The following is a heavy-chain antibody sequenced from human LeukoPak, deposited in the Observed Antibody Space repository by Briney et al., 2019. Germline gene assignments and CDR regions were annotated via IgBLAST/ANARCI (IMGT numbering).Heavy chain of an antibody. V-gene: IGHV3-30*12. CDR2: ILYDATNT. CDR3: ARQVLRYFDWPSSGFAFDI. J-gene: IGHJ3*02. D-gene: IGHD3-9*01. CDR1: GFAFASYG. Sequence: GGSQGLSCAPSGFAFASYGMHWVRQAPGKGPEWVAFILYDATNTSYADSVKGRFTISRDNAKNSLYLQMNSLRAEDTAVYYCARQVLRYFDWPSSGFAFDIWGQGTMVTVSS.